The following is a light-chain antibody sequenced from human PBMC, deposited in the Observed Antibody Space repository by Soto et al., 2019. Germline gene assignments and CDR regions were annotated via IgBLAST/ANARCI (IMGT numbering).Light chain of an antibody. Sequence: EIVLTQSPGTLSLSPGARATLSCTGSQSVSSSYLAWYQQKPGQAPRLLIYGASSRATGIPDRFSGSGSGTDFTLTISRLEPEDFAVYYCQQYGSSPPITFGQGTRLEIK. CDR1: QSVSSSY. V-gene: IGKV3-20*01. CDR2: GAS. J-gene: IGKJ5*01. CDR3: QQYGSSPPIT.